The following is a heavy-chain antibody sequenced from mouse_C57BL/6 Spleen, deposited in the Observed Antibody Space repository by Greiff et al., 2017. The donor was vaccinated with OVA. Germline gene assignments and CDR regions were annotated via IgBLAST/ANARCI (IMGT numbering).Heavy chain of an antibody. D-gene: IGHD2-4*01. CDR3: ARNYDFDY. CDR1: GYAFSSSW. Sequence: VQLQQSGPELVKPGASVKISCKASGYAFSSSWMNWVKQRPGKGLEWIGRIYPGDGDTNYIGKFKGKATLTADKSSSTAYMQLSSLTSEDSAVYFCARNYDFDYWGQGTTLTVSS. CDR2: IYPGDGDT. J-gene: IGHJ2*01. V-gene: IGHV1-82*01.